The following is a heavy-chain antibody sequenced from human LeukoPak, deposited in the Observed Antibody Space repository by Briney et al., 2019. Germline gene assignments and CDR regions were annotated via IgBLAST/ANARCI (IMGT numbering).Heavy chain of an antibody. Sequence: GGSLRLSCAASGFTFSSYAMHWVRQAPGKGLEWVAVISYDGSNKYYADSVKGRFTISRDNSKNTLYLQMNSLRAEDTAVYYCARGPSGYHITGGQGTLVTVSS. CDR1: GFTFSSYA. J-gene: IGHJ4*02. D-gene: IGHD5-12*01. CDR2: ISYDGSNK. CDR3: ARGPSGYHIT. V-gene: IGHV3-30*14.